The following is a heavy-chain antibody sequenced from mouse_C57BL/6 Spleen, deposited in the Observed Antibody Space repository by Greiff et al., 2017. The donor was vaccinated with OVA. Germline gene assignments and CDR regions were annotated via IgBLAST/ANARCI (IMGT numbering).Heavy chain of an antibody. D-gene: IGHD1-1*01. CDR3: ARETTVVATDLYWYFDV. V-gene: IGHV1-80*01. CDR1: GYAFSSYW. CDR2: IYPGDGDT. Sequence: QVQLKESGAELVKPGASVKISCKASGYAFSSYWMNWVKQRPGKGLEWIGQIYPGDGDTNYNGKFKGKATLTADKSSSTAYMQLSSLTSEDSAVYFCARETTVVATDLYWYFDVWGTGTTVTVSS. J-gene: IGHJ1*03.